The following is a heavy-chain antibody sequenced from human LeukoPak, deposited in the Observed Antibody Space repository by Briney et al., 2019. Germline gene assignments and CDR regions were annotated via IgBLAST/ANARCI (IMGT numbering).Heavy chain of an antibody. CDR2: LIENGATT. J-gene: IGHJ4*02. CDR1: GFTFSSHA. Sequence: GGSLRLSCAASGFTFSSHAMSWVRRAPGKGLEWVSGLIENGATTYYADSVKGRFTISRDNSRNTMYLQMNSLRVEDTAVYYCVKDYQVGNSPAFGDYWGQGTLVTVSS. CDR3: VKDYQVGNSPAFGDY. V-gene: IGHV3-23*01. D-gene: IGHD1-26*01.